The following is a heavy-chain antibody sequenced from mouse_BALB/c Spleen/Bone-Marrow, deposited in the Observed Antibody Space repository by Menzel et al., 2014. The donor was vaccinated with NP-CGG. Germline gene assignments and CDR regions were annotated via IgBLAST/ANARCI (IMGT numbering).Heavy chain of an antibody. CDR3: ARSGKVRNAMDY. V-gene: IGHV1S137*01. CDR1: GYTFTDHA. D-gene: IGHD2-14*01. Sequence: QVQLQRSGAKLVRPGVSVKISCKGSGYTFTDHAIHWVKRSHAKSLEWIGVISGYYGDAIYNQKFKGKATMTVDKSSSTAYMELARLTSEDSATYYCARSGKVRNAMDYWGQGTSVTVSS. CDR2: ISGYYGDA. J-gene: IGHJ4*01.